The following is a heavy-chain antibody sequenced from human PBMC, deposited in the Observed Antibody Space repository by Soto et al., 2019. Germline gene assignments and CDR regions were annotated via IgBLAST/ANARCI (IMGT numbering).Heavy chain of an antibody. CDR2: ISLNGHV. CDR1: GGSITSGHW. CDR3: ATRGTRSGGPV. J-gene: IGHJ4*03. D-gene: IGHD3-16*01. V-gene: IGHV4-4*02. Sequence: QVQLQESGPGLVESSGTLSLTCAVYGGSITSGHWWTWVRQSPGKGLEGIGDISLNGHVNYSPSLEIRVTVSMAMSRNHLSLRLTSVTAADTAVYYSATRGTRSGGPVWGPGNVVTVPS.